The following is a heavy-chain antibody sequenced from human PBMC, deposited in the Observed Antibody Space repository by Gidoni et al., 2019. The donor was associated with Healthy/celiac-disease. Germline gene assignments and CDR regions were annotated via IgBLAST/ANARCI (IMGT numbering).Heavy chain of an antibody. CDR1: AGSCSGYY. D-gene: IGHD5-18*01. CDR3: ARGGGRGYSYGYYFD. J-gene: IGHJ4*02. CDR2: INHSGST. V-gene: IGHV4-34*01. Sequence: QVQLQQWGAGLLKPAETLSLTCAVYAGSCSGYYWSWIGQPPRKGLEWIGEINHSGSTNYNPSLKSRVTISVDTSKNQFSLKLSSVTAADTAVYYCARGGGRGYSYGYYFDWGQGTLVTVSS.